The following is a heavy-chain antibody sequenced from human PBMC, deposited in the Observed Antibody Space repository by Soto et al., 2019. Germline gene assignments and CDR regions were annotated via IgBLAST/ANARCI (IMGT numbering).Heavy chain of an antibody. CDR2: ISGSDGKT. V-gene: IGHV3-23*01. Sequence: GGSLRLSCAASGFSFGSYALSWVRQAPGKGLEWVSTISGSDGKTFYADSVKGRFSISRDTSQSNLYLQMNSLRADDTDMYYSARWSYLDYWGQGTRVIAPQ. J-gene: IGHJ4*02. CDR1: GFSFGSYA. D-gene: IGHD3-3*01. CDR3: ARWSYLDY.